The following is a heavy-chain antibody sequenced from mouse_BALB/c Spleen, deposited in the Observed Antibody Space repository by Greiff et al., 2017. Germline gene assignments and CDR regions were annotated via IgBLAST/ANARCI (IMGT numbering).Heavy chain of an antibody. CDR2: ISYSGST. Sequence: EVKLMESGPGLVKPSQSLSLTCTVTGYSITSDYAWNWIRQFPGNKLEWMGYISYSGSTSYNPSLKSRISITRDTSKNQFFLQLNSVTTEDTATYYCARVTIYYYGSSYEAMDYWGQGTSVTVSS. CDR3: ARVTIYYYGSSYEAMDY. V-gene: IGHV3-2*02. D-gene: IGHD1-1*01. J-gene: IGHJ4*01. CDR1: GYSITSDYA.